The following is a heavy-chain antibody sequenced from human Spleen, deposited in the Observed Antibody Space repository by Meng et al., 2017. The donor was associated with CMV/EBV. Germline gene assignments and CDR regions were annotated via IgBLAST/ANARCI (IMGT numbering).Heavy chain of an antibody. D-gene: IGHD1-26*01. V-gene: IGHV3-21*04. Sequence: GESLKISCAASGFTFSSYSMNWVRQAPGKGLEWVSSISSSSSYIYYADSVKGRFTISRDNSKNTLYLQMNSLRAEDTAVYYCARWAPLFGGSYAWFILDYWGQGTLVTVSS. CDR1: GFTFSSYS. CDR3: ARWAPLFGGSYAWFILDY. CDR2: ISSSSSYI. J-gene: IGHJ4*02.